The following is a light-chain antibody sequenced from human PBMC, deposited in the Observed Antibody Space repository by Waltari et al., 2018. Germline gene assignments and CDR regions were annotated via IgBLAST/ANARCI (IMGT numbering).Light chain of an antibody. CDR1: QSVSSNC. V-gene: IGKV3-20*01. CDR2: GAS. Sequence: EIVLTQSPGTLSLSPGDRATLSCRASQSVSSNCLAWYQQKPGQAPRLLIYGASSRATGIPDRFSGSGSGTDFTLTISRLEPEDFAVYYCQQYGSSQFTFGPGTKVDIK. J-gene: IGKJ3*01. CDR3: QQYGSSQFT.